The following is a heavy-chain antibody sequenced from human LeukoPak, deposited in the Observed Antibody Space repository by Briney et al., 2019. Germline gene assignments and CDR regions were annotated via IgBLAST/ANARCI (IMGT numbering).Heavy chain of an antibody. Sequence: PGRSLRLSCAASGFTFSSYVMHWVRQAPGKGLEWVAVIWYDGSNKYYADSVKGRFTISRDNSKNTLYLQMNSLRAEDTAVYYCAREKFGYSSSWYAYYYGMDVWGQGTTVTVSS. CDR3: AREKFGYSSSWYAYYYGMDV. J-gene: IGHJ6*02. CDR1: GFTFSSYV. D-gene: IGHD6-13*01. CDR2: IWYDGSNK. V-gene: IGHV3-33*01.